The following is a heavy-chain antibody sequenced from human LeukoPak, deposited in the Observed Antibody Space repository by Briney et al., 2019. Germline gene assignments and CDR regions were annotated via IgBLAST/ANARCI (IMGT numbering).Heavy chain of an antibody. V-gene: IGHV4-59*08. D-gene: IGHD5-12*01. CDR2: IYYSGST. CDR1: GGSISSYY. J-gene: IGHJ4*02. Sequence: SETLSLTCTVSGGSISSYYWSWIRQPPGKGLEWIGYIYYSGSTYYNPSLKSRVTISVDTSKNQFSLKLSSVTAADTAVYHCARGLRYSQSYVAEYWGLGTLVTVSS. CDR3: ARGLRYSQSYVAEY.